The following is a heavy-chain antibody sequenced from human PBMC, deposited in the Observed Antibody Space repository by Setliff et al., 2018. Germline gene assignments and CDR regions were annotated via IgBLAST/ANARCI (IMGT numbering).Heavy chain of an antibody. CDR2: ISGSGGST. J-gene: IGHJ4*02. CDR1: GYSISSGYY. Sequence: ETLSLTCAVSGYSISSGYYWGWIRQPPGKGLEWVSAISGSGGSTYYADSVKGRFTISRDNSKNTLYLQMNSLRAEDTAVYYCACPDILTGLFDYWGQGTLVTVSS. CDR3: ACPDILTGLFDY. V-gene: IGHV3-23*01. D-gene: IGHD3-9*01.